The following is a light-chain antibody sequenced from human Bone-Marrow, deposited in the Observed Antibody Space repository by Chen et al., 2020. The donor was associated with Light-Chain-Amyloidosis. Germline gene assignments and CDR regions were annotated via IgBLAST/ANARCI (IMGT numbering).Light chain of an antibody. J-gene: IGLJ2*01. CDR2: RDT. CDR3: QSADSSGTYEVI. V-gene: IGLV3-25*03. Sequence: SYELTQPPSVSASPRQPASITRSGDDLPTKYAYWYQQKPGQAPVLVIHRDTERPSGISERFSGSSSGTTATLTISGVQAEDEADYHCQSADSSGTYEVIFGGGTKLTVL. CDR1: DLPTKY.